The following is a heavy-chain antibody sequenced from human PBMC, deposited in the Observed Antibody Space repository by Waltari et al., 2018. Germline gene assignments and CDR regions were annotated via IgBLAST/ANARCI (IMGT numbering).Heavy chain of an antibody. Sequence: EVQLLESWGGLVQPGGSLRLSCAASGFTFISYAIAWVRQAPGKGLEWVSSISGPALTTFYADSVKGRFSVSRDNSKNTLYLQINGLRADDTAVYYCAKAGGIAAAEFQFDFWGRGTLVTVSS. V-gene: IGHV3-23*01. J-gene: IGHJ4*02. CDR2: ISGPALTT. CDR1: GFTFISYA. CDR3: AKAGGIAAAEFQFDF. D-gene: IGHD6-13*01.